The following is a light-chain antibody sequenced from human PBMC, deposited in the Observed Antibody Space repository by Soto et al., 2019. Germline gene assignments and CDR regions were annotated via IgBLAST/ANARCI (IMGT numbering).Light chain of an antibody. J-gene: IGKJ4*01. Sequence: VLTQSPGTLSLSPGERATLSCRASQSVSSNYLAWYQQKPGQAPRLLIYGASSRATGIPDRFSGSGSGTDFTLTISSLEPEDFAVYYCQQRSNWPLTFGGGTKVDIK. CDR1: QSVSSNY. CDR3: QQRSNWPLT. CDR2: GAS. V-gene: IGKV3D-20*02.